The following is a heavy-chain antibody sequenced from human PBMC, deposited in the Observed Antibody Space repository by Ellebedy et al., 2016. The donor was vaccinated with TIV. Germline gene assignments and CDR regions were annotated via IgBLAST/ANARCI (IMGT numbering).Heavy chain of an antibody. CDR3: AKAAGTIFFFDY. CDR2: ISGSGGST. D-gene: IGHD3-9*01. J-gene: IGHJ4*02. Sequence: GESLKISXAASGFTFSSYAMSWVRQAPGKGLEWVSAISGSGGSTYYADSVKGRFTISRDNSKNTLYLQMNSLRAEDTAVYYCAKAAGTIFFFDYWGQGTLVTVSS. V-gene: IGHV3-23*01. CDR1: GFTFSSYA.